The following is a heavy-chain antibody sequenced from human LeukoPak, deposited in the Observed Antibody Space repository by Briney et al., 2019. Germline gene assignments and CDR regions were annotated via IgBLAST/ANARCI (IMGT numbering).Heavy chain of an antibody. CDR3: ASRYCSSTSCYGDY. CDR1: GGSFSGYY. J-gene: IGHJ4*02. CDR2: INHSGST. Sequence: SETLSLTCAVYGGSFSGYYWSWIRQPPGKGLEWIGEINHSGSTNYNPSLKSRVTISLDTSKNQFSLKLSSVTAADTAVYYCASRYCSSTSCYGDYWGQGTLVTVSS. D-gene: IGHD2-2*01. V-gene: IGHV4-34*01.